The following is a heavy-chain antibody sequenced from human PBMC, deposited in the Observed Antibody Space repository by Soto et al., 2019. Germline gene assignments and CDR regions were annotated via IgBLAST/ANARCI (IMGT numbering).Heavy chain of an antibody. V-gene: IGHV4-31*03. D-gene: IGHD3-10*01. CDR3: ARAFTVVRGVIRAHAFDI. CDR1: GGSISSGGYY. J-gene: IGHJ3*02. CDR2: IYYSGST. Sequence: PSETLSLTCTVSGGSISSGGYYWSWIRQHPGKGLEWIGYIYYSGSTYYNPSLKSRVTISVDTSKNQFSLKLSSVTAADTAVYYCARAFTVVRGVIRAHAFDIWGQGTMVTVSS.